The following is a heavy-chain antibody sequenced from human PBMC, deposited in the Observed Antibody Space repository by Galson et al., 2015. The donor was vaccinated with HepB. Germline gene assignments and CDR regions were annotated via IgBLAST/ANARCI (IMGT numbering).Heavy chain of an antibody. J-gene: IGHJ4*02. D-gene: IGHD3-10*01. CDR2: ISAYNGNT. V-gene: IGHV1-18*04. CDR1: GYAFRGCG. Sequence: SVKVSCKASGYAFRGCGITWVRQAPGQGLEWMGWISAYNGNTNYAQKLQGRVTMTTDTSTSTAYMELRSLRSDDTAVYFCARQFVEPIFDFWGQGTLVTVSS. CDR3: ARQFVEPIFDF.